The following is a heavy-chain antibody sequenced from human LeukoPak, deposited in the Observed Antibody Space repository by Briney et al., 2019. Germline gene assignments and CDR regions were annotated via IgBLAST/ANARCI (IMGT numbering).Heavy chain of an antibody. J-gene: IGHJ4*01. D-gene: IGHD2-2*01. CDR3: ARVQPMFISXXHFDS. Sequence: SETLSLTCTVSGGSISSSSYYWGWIRQPPGKGLEWIGSIYYIGDTYYNPSLKSRVTMSLDMSKNQFSLKLNSVTAADTAVYYCARVQPMFISXXHFDSXXXGTLVTV. V-gene: IGHV4-39*07. CDR1: GGSISSSSYY. CDR2: IYYIGDT.